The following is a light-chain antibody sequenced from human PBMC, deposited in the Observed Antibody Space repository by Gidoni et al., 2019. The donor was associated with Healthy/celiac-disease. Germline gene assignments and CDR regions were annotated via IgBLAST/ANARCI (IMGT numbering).Light chain of an antibody. J-gene: IGKJ4*01. CDR2: GAS. CDR1: QSVSSN. CDR3: QQYNNWPPLT. Sequence: EIVMAQSAAPLSVSPGERATLSCRASQSVSSNLAWDQQKPGQAPRLLNYGASTRATGIPARFSGSGSGTEFTLTISSLQSEDFAVYYCQQYNNWPPLTFGGGTKVEIK. V-gene: IGKV3-15*01.